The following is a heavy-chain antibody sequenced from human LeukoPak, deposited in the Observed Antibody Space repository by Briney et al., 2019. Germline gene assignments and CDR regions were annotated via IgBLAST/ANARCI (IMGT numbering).Heavy chain of an antibody. D-gene: IGHD3-3*01. CDR2: IYQSGST. Sequence: SETLSLTCAVSGYSLSSGYYWGWIRQPPGKGLEGVGSIYQSGSTYYNPSLKSRVTISVDTSKNQSSLKLSSVTAADTAVYYCARQLTIFGVVSYYYYYMDVWGKGTTVTVSS. CDR1: GYSLSSGYY. V-gene: IGHV4-38-2*01. CDR3: ARQLTIFGVVSYYYYYMDV. J-gene: IGHJ6*03.